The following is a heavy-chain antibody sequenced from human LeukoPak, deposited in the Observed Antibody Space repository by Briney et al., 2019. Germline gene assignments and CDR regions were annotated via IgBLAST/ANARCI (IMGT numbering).Heavy chain of an antibody. D-gene: IGHD2-15*01. CDR3: AKGGGDSCYSVNDY. CDR1: GFTFSSYA. CDR2: ICGSGGDT. V-gene: IGHV3-23*01. Sequence: GGSLRLSCAASGFTFSSYAMSWVRQAPGKGLEWVSVICGSGGDTYYADSVKGRFTISRDNSKNALYLQMNSLRAEDTAVYYCAKGGGDSCYSVNDYRGQGTLVTVSS. J-gene: IGHJ4*02.